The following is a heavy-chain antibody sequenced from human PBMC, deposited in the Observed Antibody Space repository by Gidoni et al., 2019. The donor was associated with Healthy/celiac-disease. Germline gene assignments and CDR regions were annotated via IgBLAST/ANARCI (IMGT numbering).Heavy chain of an antibody. Sequence: EVQLLESGGGLVQPGGSLRPSCAASGFTFSSYAMSWVRQAPGKGLEWVSAISGRGGSTYYADSVKGRFTISRDNSKNTLYLQMNSLRAEDTAVYYCAKDGRNSGPPLVAFDIWGQGTMVTVSS. D-gene: IGHD1-26*01. CDR1: GFTFSSYA. CDR2: ISGRGGST. J-gene: IGHJ3*02. V-gene: IGHV3-23*01. CDR3: AKDGRNSGPPLVAFDI.